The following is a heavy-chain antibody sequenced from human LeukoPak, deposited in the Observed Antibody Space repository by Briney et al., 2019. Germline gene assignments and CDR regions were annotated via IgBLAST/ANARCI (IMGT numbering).Heavy chain of an antibody. Sequence: GRSLRLSCAASGFTFDDYAMHWVRQAPGKGLEWVSGISWNSGSIGYADSVKGRFTISRDNAENSLYLQMNSLRAEDTALYYCAKSPYIVVVPAAMDYWGQGTLVTVSS. J-gene: IGHJ4*02. CDR1: GFTFDDYA. CDR2: ISWNSGSI. D-gene: IGHD2-2*01. V-gene: IGHV3-9*01. CDR3: AKSPYIVVVPAAMDY.